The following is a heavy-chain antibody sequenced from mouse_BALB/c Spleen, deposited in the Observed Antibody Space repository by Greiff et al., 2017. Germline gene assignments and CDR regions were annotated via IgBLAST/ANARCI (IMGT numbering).Heavy chain of an antibody. J-gene: IGHJ4*01. CDR1: GYTFTSYT. CDR2: INPSSGYT. Sequence: VQLQQSAAELARPGASVKMSCKASGYTFTSYTMHWVKQRPGQGLEWIGYINPSSGYTEYNQKFKDKTTLTADKSSSTAYMQLSSLTSEDSAVYYCAREGDYGVMDYWGQGTSVTVSS. V-gene: IGHV1-4*02. CDR3: AREGDYGVMDY.